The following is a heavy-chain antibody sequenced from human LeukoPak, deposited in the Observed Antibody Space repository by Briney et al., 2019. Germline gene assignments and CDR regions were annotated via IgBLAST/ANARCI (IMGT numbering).Heavy chain of an antibody. V-gene: IGHV3-7*01. CDR2: IKQDGSEK. CDR3: GRVGGRYSELGY. CDR1: GFTFSSYW. Sequence: GGSLRLSCAASGFTFSSYWMSWVRQAPGKGLEGVANIKQDGSEKYYVDSVKGRFTISRDNDKNSLFLQMTSLGAEDTAVYYCGRVGGRYSELGYWGQGTLVTVSS. D-gene: IGHD1-26*01. J-gene: IGHJ4*02.